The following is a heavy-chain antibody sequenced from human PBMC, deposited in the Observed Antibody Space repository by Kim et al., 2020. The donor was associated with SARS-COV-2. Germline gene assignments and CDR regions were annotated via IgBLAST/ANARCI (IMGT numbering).Heavy chain of an antibody. J-gene: IGHJ3*02. CDR3: ARVGLTGTFDI. Sequence: KYYANSVDGRCTISRDNSNNSLFLQMGSLRDADMAVYYWARVGLTGTFDIWGQGTMVTVSS. CDR2: K. V-gene: IGHV3-64*01.